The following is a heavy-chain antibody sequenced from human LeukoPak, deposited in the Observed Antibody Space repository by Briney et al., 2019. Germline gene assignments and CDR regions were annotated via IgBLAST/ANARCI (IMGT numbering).Heavy chain of an antibody. J-gene: IGHJ4*02. D-gene: IGHD4-17*01. Sequence: PGGSLRLSCAASGFTFSSYAMHWVRQAPGKGLEWVAVISYDGSNKYYADSVKGRFTISRDNSKNTLYLQMSSLRAEDTAVYYCARGHYGDYVLGDWGQGTLVTVSS. CDR1: GFTFSSYA. V-gene: IGHV3-30*04. CDR2: ISYDGSNK. CDR3: ARGHYGDYVLGD.